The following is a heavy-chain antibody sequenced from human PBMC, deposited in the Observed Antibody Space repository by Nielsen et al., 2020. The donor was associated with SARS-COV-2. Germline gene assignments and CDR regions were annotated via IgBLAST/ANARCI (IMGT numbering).Heavy chain of an antibody. CDR2: INPNSGGT. CDR1: GYTFTGYY. CDR3: ASSRWLVCFDY. Sequence: VSVKVSCKASGYTFTGYYMHWVRQAPGQGLEWMGRINPNSGGTNYAQKFQGRVTMTEDTSTDTAYMELSRLRSEDTAVYYCASSRWLVCFDYWGQGTLVTVSS. D-gene: IGHD6-19*01. V-gene: IGHV1-2*06. J-gene: IGHJ4*02.